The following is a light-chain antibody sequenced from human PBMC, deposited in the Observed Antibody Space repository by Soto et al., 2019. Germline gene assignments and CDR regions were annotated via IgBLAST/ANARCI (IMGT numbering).Light chain of an antibody. V-gene: IGKV3-15*01. J-gene: IGKJ1*01. Sequence: EILMTQSPVTLSVSPGERATLSCRASQSVSSNLAWYQQKPGQAPSLLIYGAFTRATGIPARFSGTGSGTEFTLTISSLQPEDFALYYCQQYNDWTLTFGQGTKLDIK. CDR1: QSVSSN. CDR3: QQYNDWTLT. CDR2: GAF.